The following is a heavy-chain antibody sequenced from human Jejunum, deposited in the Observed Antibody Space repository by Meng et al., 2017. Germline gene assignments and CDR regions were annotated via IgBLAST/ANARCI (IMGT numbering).Heavy chain of an antibody. Sequence: GESLKISCKGSGYDFFGYWIVWVRQMPGKGLEWMGMIYPDDSNTRYSPSVQGQVTFSADTSINTAFLQWSSLKASDSAIYYCARYGGSTLSKNWFDFWGQGTLGT. CDR3: ARYGGSTLSKNWFDF. J-gene: IGHJ5*01. CDR2: IYPDDSNT. CDR1: GYDFFGYW. V-gene: IGHV5-51*01. D-gene: IGHD4-23*01.